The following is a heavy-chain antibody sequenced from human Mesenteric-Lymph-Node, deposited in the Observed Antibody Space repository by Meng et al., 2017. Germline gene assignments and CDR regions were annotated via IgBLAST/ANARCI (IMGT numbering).Heavy chain of an antibody. D-gene: IGHD3-10*01. CDR2: ISAYNGMT. V-gene: IGHV1-18*01. J-gene: IGHJ6*02. Sequence: ASVKVFCKASGYTFNLYGISWVRQAPGQGLEWMGWISAYNGMTHYAQKLQGRVIMTTDTSTSTAHMELRSLRSDDTAVYYCARDDYLTSGSSYYYHGMDVWGQGTTVTVSS. CDR1: GYTFNLYG. CDR3: ARDDYLTSGSSYYYHGMDV.